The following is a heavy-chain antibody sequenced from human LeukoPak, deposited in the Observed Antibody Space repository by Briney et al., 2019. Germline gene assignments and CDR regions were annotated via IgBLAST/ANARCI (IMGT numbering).Heavy chain of an antibody. V-gene: IGHV1-24*01. J-gene: IGHJ4*02. CDR1: GYTLTELS. CDR2: FDPEDGET. CDR3: ATSVYGSGSYREHDY. Sequence: ASVKVSCKVSGYTLTELSMHWARQAPGKGLEWMGGFDPEDGETIYAQKFQGRVTMTEDTSTDTAYMELSSLRSEDTAVYYCATSVYGSGSYREHDYWGQGTLVTVSS. D-gene: IGHD3-10*01.